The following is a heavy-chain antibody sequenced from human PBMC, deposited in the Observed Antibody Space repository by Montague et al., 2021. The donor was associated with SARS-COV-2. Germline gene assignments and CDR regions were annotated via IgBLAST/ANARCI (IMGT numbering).Heavy chain of an antibody. Sequence: TLSLTCTVSGASISSGDYYWSWIRQPAGKGLEWIGRIYTSGGTKYNPSLNSRVTILVDTSKNQFSLNLRSVTAADTAVYYCARLTAGYCSGGSCYWGTGFDYWGQGTLVTVSS. D-gene: IGHD2-15*01. CDR1: GASISSGDYY. V-gene: IGHV4-61*02. CDR3: ARLTAGYCSGGSCYWGTGFDY. J-gene: IGHJ4*02. CDR2: IYTSGGT.